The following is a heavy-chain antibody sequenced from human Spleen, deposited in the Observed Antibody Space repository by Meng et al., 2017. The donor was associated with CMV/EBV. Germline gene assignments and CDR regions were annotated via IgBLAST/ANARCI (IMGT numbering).Heavy chain of an antibody. CDR1: GISLRTSGVG. D-gene: IGHD1-1*01. J-gene: IGHJ3*02. Sequence: SGPTLVKPTQTFTLACTFSGISLRTSGVGVGWIRQPPGKSPEYLGLTYWNDNKLYSPALESRITITNHTSINQVVLTMTNLDPVDTAVYYCPHRLPYDWKSPLNAFDRWGPGTMVTVSS. CDR3: PHRLPYDWKSPLNAFDR. CDR2: TYWNDNK. V-gene: IGHV2-5*01.